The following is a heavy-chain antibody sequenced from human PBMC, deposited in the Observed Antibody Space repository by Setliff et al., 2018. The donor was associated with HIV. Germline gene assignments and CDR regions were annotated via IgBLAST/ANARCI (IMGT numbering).Heavy chain of an antibody. J-gene: IGHJ4*02. V-gene: IGHV7-4-1*02. D-gene: IGHD1-26*01. CDR2: INTETGNP. Sequence: ASVKVSCKASGYTFTTYGISWVRQAPGQGFEWMGWINTETGNPMYAQGFRGRFVFSLDTSVSTTYLQINSPNAEDTAMYYCARVGSYWSSFDYWGQGALVTVSS. CDR1: GYTFTTYG. CDR3: ARVGSYWSSFDY.